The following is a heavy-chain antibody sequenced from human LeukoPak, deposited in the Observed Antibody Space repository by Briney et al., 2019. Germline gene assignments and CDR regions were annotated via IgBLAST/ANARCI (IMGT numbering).Heavy chain of an antibody. CDR2: IYTSGST. D-gene: IGHD2-21*02. J-gene: IGHJ4*02. CDR1: GGSISSYY. V-gene: IGHV4-4*09. CDR3: ASVYCGGDCYPPS. Sequence: PSETLSLTCTVSGGSISSYYWSWIRQPPGKGLEWIGYIYTSGSTNYNPSLKSRVTISVDTSKNQFSLKLSSVTAADTAVYYCASVYCGGDCYPPSWGQGTLVTVSS.